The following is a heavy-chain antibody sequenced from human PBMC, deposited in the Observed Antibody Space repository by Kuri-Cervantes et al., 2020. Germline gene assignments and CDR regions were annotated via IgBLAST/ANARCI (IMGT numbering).Heavy chain of an antibody. Sequence: GESLKISCAASGFTFSSYSMNWVRQAPGKGLEWVSSISSSSSYIYYADSVKGRFTISRDNAKNSLYLQMNSLRAEDTAVYYCARGKSDYAEDDAFDIWGQGTMVTVSS. V-gene: IGHV3-21*01. CDR2: ISSSSSYI. CDR1: GFTFSSYS. CDR3: ARGKSDYAEDDAFDI. J-gene: IGHJ3*02. D-gene: IGHD4-17*01.